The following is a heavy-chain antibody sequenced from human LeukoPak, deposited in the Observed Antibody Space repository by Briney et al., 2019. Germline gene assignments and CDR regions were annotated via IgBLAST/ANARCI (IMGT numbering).Heavy chain of an antibody. CDR1: GGSFSGYY. D-gene: IGHD6-13*01. Sequence: PSETLSLTCAVYGGSFSGYYWNWIRQPPGKGLEWIGEINHSGSTNYNPSLKSRVTISVDTSKNQFSLKLSSVTAADTAVYYCARRRIAAGRGPRYDAFDIWGQGTMVTVPS. V-gene: IGHV4-34*01. J-gene: IGHJ3*02. CDR3: ARRRIAAGRGPRYDAFDI. CDR2: INHSGST.